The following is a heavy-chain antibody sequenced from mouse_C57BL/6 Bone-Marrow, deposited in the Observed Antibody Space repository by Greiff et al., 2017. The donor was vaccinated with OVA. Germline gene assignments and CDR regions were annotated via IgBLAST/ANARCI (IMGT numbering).Heavy chain of an antibody. V-gene: IGHV1-69*01. Sequence: VQLQQPGAELVMPGASVKLSCKASGYTFTSYWMHWVKQRPGQGFEWIGEIDPSDSYTNYNQKFKGKSTLTVDKSSSTAYMQLSSLTSEDSAVYYCARGLFAYWGQGTLVTVSA. CDR1: GYTFTSYW. J-gene: IGHJ3*01. CDR3: ARGLFAY. CDR2: IDPSDSYT.